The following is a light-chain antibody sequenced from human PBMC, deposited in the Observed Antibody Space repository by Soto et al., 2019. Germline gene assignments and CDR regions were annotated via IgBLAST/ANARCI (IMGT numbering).Light chain of an antibody. J-gene: IGKJ5*01. CDR1: QSFRGL. Sequence: EVVWTQSPVTLSLSPGERATLSCRASQSFRGLLAWYQQKPGQAPRLLIYDAYNRATGIPPRFSGSGSGTDFTLTISSLETEDSAVYYCQQRHMWTITFGQGTRLEIK. CDR3: QQRHMWTIT. V-gene: IGKV3-11*01. CDR2: DAY.